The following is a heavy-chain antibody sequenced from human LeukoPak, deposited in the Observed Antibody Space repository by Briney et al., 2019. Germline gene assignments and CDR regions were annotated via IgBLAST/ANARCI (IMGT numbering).Heavy chain of an antibody. CDR1: GFTFSSYS. V-gene: IGHV3-48*01. CDR3: ASTPGYTKRVGWFDP. Sequence: GGSLRLSCAASGFTFSSYSMHWVRQAPGKGLEWVSYISSSSSTIYYADSVKGRFTISRDNAKNSLYLQMNSLRAEDTAVYYCASTPGYTKRVGWFDPWGQGTLVTVSS. J-gene: IGHJ5*02. CDR2: ISSSSSTI. D-gene: IGHD5-18*01.